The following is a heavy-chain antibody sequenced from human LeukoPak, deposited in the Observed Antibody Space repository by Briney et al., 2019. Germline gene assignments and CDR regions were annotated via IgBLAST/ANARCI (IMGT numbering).Heavy chain of an antibody. CDR2: ISAYNGNT. V-gene: IGHV1-18*01. Sequence: ASVKVSCKASGYTFTSYGISWVRQAPGQGLEWMGWISAYNGNTNYAQKLQGRVTMTTDTSTSTAYMELRSLRSDDTAVYYCARVIVVVPAAIDYFDYWGQGTLVIVSS. J-gene: IGHJ4*02. D-gene: IGHD2-2*01. CDR1: GYTFTSYG. CDR3: ARVIVVVPAAIDYFDY.